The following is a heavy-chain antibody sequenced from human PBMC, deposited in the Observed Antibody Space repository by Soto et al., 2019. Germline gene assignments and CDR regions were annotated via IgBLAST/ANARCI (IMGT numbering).Heavy chain of an antibody. CDR2: ITAFNGNT. J-gene: IGHJ4*02. CDR1: GYTFTDYG. D-gene: IGHD3-3*01. CDR3: ARISQSDFWSGYYYIFDY. Sequence: QVHLVQSGAEVEKPGASVKVSCKASGYTFTDYGISWVRQAPGQGLQWMGWITAFNGNTKYAQQFQGRLTMTTDTSTSTAYMELRSLESDDTAVYYCARISQSDFWSGYYYIFDYWGQGTLVTVSS. V-gene: IGHV1-18*01.